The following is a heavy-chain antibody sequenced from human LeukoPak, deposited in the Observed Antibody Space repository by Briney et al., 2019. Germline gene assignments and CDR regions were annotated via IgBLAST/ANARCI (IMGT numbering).Heavy chain of an antibody. J-gene: IGHJ4*02. Sequence: EASVKVSFKASGYTFTDYYMHWVRQAPGQGLEWMGWINPNSGGTNYAQKFQGRVTMTRDTSISTAYMELGRLRSDDTSVYYCARGGSYYYGSYDYWGQGTLVTVSS. V-gene: IGHV1-2*02. D-gene: IGHD3-10*01. CDR1: GYTFTDYY. CDR3: ARGGSYYYGSYDY. CDR2: INPNSGGT.